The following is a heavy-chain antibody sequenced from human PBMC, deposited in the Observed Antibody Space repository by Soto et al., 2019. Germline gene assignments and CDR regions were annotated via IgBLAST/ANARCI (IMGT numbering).Heavy chain of an antibody. Sequence: SETLSLTCTVSDGSISNFYWSWIRQPPGKGLEWIGYISSSGNTNYNPSLKSRVSISVDTSKNQFSLNLTSVTAADTAVYYCARAPMVLTRSYFDSWGQGTPVTVSS. D-gene: IGHD3-22*01. CDR2: ISSSGNT. CDR1: DGSISNFY. CDR3: ARAPMVLTRSYFDS. V-gene: IGHV4-59*01. J-gene: IGHJ4*02.